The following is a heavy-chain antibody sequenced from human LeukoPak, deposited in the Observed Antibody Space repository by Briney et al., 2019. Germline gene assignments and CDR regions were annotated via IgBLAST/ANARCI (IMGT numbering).Heavy chain of an antibody. V-gene: IGHV1-2*02. CDR2: INPNSGGT. CDR3: ARGDSSGYYTLIDY. J-gene: IGHJ4*02. Sequence: ASVKVSCKASGYTFTRYYMHWVRQAPGQGLEWMGWINPNSGGTNYAQKFQGRVTMTRDTSISTAYMELSRLRSDDTAVYYCARGDSSGYYTLIDYWGRGTLVTVSS. D-gene: IGHD3-22*01. CDR1: GYTFTRYY.